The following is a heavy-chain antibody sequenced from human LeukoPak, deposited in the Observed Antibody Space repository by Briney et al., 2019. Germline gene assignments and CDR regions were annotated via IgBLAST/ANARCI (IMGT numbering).Heavy chain of an antibody. CDR1: GFTFSSYW. V-gene: IGHV3-74*01. CDR2: INTDGSST. J-gene: IGHJ5*02. Sequence: GGSLRLSCAASGFTFSSYWMHWVRQAPGKGLVWVSRINTDGSSTSYADSVKGRFTISRDNAKNTLYLQMSSLRPEDTAVYYSAREGPSPVVPVTHWFDPWGQGTLVSVSS. CDR3: AREGPSPVVPVTHWFDP. D-gene: IGHD2-2*01.